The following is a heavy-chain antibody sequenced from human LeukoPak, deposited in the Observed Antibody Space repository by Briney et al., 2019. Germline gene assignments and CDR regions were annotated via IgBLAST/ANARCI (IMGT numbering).Heavy chain of an antibody. J-gene: IGHJ4*02. Sequence: ASVKVSCKASGYAFTGYYMHWVRQAPGQGLEWMGWINPNSGGTNYAQKFQGRVTMTRDTSISTVYMELSRLRSDDTAVYYCARVTIAGGSSGGRMGYWGQGTLVTASS. CDR3: ARVTIAGGSSGGRMGY. CDR1: GYAFTGYY. D-gene: IGHD2-15*01. V-gene: IGHV1-2*02. CDR2: INPNSGGT.